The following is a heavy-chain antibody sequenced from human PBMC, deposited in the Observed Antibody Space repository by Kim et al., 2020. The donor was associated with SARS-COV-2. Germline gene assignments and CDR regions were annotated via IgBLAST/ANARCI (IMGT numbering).Heavy chain of an antibody. V-gene: IGHV3-23*01. Sequence: GGSLRLSCAASGFTFSSYAMSWVRQAPGKGLEWVSSITGSGYTYYADSVKGRFTISRDNSKNTLYLEMNSLRAEDTAVHYCAKGYDSSGGTLGYWGQGILVTVSS. D-gene: IGHD3-22*01. J-gene: IGHJ4*02. CDR1: GFTFSSYA. CDR3: AKGYDSSGGTLGY. CDR2: ITGSGYT.